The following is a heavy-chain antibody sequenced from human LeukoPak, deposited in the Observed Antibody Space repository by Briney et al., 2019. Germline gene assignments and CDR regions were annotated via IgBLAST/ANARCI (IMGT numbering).Heavy chain of an antibody. CDR2: IGNDAKTT. CDR3: TKEGLPSGSSWSAWFDP. V-gene: IGHV3-30*18. D-gene: IGHD3-10*01. J-gene: IGHJ5*02. CDR1: GFTFSSYG. Sequence: GGSLRLSCAASGFTFSSYGMHWVRQAPGKGLEWVAVIGNDAKTTYYADSVKGRFTISRDNSKNTLYLQMNSLRAEDTAVYYCTKEGLPSGSSWSAWFDPWGQGTLVTVSS.